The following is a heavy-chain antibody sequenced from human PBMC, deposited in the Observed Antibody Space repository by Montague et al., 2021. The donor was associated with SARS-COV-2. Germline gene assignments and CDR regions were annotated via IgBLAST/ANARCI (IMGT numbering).Heavy chain of an antibody. Sequence: SLRLFCAASGFTFSSYWMSWVRQAPGKGLEWVGEIYHTGSTKYKPSLKSRVSMLGDKSWNQFSLRLTSVTAADTAIYYCARKGSGRSDLAYWGQGTLVTGSS. CDR1: GFTFSSYW. V-gene: IGHV4-4*02. J-gene: IGHJ4*02. D-gene: IGHD1-26*01. CDR2: IYHTGST. CDR3: ARKGSGRSDLAY.